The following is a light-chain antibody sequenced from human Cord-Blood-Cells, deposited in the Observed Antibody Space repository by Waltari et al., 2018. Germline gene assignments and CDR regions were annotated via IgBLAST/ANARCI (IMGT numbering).Light chain of an antibody. Sequence: DIVMTQSPDSLAVSLGERATINCKSSQSVLYSSNNKNYLAWYQQKPGQPPKLLIYWASTRESRVPDRFSGSGSGTDFTLTISSLQAEDVAVYYCQLYYSTPYTFGQGTKLEIK. J-gene: IGKJ2*01. V-gene: IGKV4-1*01. CDR1: QSVLYSSNNKNY. CDR3: QLYYSTPYT. CDR2: WAS.